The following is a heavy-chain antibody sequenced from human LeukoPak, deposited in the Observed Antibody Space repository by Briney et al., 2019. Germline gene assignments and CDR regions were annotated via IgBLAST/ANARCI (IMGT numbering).Heavy chain of an antibody. CDR3: ARAHCGGDCYENYYFDY. V-gene: IGHV3-13*01. J-gene: IGHJ4*02. CDR1: GFTFSSYD. CDR2: IGTAGDK. D-gene: IGHD2-21*02. Sequence: GGSLRLSWAAAGFTFSSYDMHWVRHATGKGLEXVSAIGTAGDKYYPGSVKRRFTISRENSKNSLYLQMNSLRAGDTAVYYCARAHCGGDCYENYYFDYWGQGTLVTVSS.